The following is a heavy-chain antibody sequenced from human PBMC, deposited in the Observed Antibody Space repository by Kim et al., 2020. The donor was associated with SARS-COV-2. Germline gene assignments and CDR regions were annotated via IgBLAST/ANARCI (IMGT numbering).Heavy chain of an antibody. CDR2: ISAYNGNT. Sequence: ASVKVSCKASGYTFTSYGISWVRQAPGQGLEWMGWISAYNGNTNYAQKLQGRVTMTTDTSTSTAYMELRSLRSDDTAVYYCARGSPKYSSSWYVYWGQGTLVTVSS. CDR1: GYTFTSYG. D-gene: IGHD6-13*01. V-gene: IGHV1-18*01. CDR3: ARGSPKYSSSWYVY. J-gene: IGHJ4*02.